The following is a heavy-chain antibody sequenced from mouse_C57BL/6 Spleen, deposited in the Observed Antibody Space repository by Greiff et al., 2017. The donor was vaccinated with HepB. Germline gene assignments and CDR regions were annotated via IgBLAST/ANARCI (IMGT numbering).Heavy chain of an antibody. CDR2: INPNNGGT. J-gene: IGHJ2*01. D-gene: IGHD1-1*01. CDR1: GYTFTDYN. Sequence: EVQLQQSGPELVKPGASVKIPCKASGYTFTDYNMDWVKQSHGKSLEWIGDINPNNGGTIYNQKFKGKATLTVDKSSSTAYMELRSLTSEDTAVYYCARPNDYGSSLYYFDYWGQGTTLTVSS. CDR3: ARPNDYGSSLYYFDY. V-gene: IGHV1-18*01.